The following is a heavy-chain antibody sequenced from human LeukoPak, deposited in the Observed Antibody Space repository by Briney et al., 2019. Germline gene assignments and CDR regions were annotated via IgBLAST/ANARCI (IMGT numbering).Heavy chain of an antibody. V-gene: IGHV3-66*01. CDR3: AILYSSSWYRIDY. Sequence: GGSLRLFCAASGFTVSSNYMSWVRQAPGKGLEWVSVIYSGGSTYYADSVKGRFTISRDNSKNTLYLQMNSLSAGDTAVYYCAILYSSSWYRIDYWGQGTLVTVSS. CDR1: GFTVSSNY. D-gene: IGHD6-13*01. CDR2: IYSGGST. J-gene: IGHJ4*02.